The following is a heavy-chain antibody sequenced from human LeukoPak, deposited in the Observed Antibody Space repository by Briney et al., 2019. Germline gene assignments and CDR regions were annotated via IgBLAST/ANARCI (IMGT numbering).Heavy chain of an antibody. V-gene: IGHV3-33*01. CDR2: IWNDGSNK. CDR3: ARGGYSSGWHLGY. D-gene: IGHD6-19*01. J-gene: IGHJ4*02. Sequence: ARSLRLACAVSGFTFSSYCMRWVRQAPGKGLEWVAVIWNDGSNKYYADSVKGRFTISRDNSKNTLCLQMNSLRAEETAVYYCARGGYSSGWHLGYWGQGTLVNVSS. CDR1: GFTFSSYC.